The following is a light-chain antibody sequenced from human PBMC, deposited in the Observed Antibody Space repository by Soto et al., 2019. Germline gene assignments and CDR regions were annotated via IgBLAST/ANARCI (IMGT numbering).Light chain of an antibody. CDR3: QQRSNWPH. V-gene: IGKV3-11*01. CDR2: DAS. Sequence: EMVLTQSPGTLSLSPGEGATLAFRASQSISNYLAWYQQKPGHAPRLLIYDASNRATGIPARFSGSGSGTDFSLTISRLEPEDFAVYYCQQRSNWPHFGQGTLLEIK. J-gene: IGKJ5*01. CDR1: QSISNY.